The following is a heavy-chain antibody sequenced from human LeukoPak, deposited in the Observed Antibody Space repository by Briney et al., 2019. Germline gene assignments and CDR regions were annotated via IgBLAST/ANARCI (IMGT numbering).Heavy chain of an antibody. V-gene: IGHV3-30*02. CDR1: GFTFSSYG. CDR3: ATGAEDHYYYYYMDV. J-gene: IGHJ6*03. Sequence: GGSLRLSCAASGFTFSSYGMHWVRQAPGKGLEWVAFIRYDGSNKYYADSVKGRFTISRDNSKNTLYLQMNSLRAEDTAVYYCATGAEDHYYYYYMDVWGKGTAVTISS. CDR2: IRYDGSNK.